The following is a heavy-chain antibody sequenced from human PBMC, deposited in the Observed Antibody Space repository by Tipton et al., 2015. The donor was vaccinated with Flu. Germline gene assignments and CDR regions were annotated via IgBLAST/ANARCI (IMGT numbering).Heavy chain of an antibody. D-gene: IGHD5-24*01. CDR2: INHSGST. V-gene: IGHV4-34*01. J-gene: IGHJ4*02. CDR3: ARVGDGYSLY. CDR1: GGSFSGYY. Sequence: TLSLTCAVYGGSFSGYYWSWIRQPPGKGLEWIGEINHSGSTNYTPSLKSRVTISVDTCKNQFSLKLSSVTAADTAVYYCARVGDGYSLYWGQGTLVTVSS.